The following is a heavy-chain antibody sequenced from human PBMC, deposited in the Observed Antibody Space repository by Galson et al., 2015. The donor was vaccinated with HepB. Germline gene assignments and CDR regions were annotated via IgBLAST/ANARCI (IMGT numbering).Heavy chain of an antibody. D-gene: IGHD2-21*02. V-gene: IGHV1-46*04. CDR3: AREWWGQDAFDI. J-gene: IGHJ3*02. Sequence: SVKVSCKASGYTFTSYYMHWVRQAPGQGLEWMGIINPSGGSTSYAQKLQGRVTMTRDTSTSTVYMELSSLRSEDTAVYYCAREWWGQDAFDIWGQGTMVTVSS. CDR2: INPSGGST. CDR1: GYTFTSYY.